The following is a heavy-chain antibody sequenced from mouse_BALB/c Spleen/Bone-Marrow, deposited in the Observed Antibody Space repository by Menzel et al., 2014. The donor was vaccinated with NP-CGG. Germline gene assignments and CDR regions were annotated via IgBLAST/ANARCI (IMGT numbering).Heavy chain of an antibody. CDR3: ARGGHDFSLDY. CDR1: GYTFTDKW. V-gene: IGHV1-69*01. CDR2: IDTSDSYI. D-gene: IGHD2-4*01. Sequence: QVHLQQPGAEFVMPGASVKMSCKASGYTFTDKWMHWVKQRPGQGLEWIGAIDTSDSYINYNQKFKGKASLTADASSSTAYMHLSSLTSDDSAVYYCARGGHDFSLDYWGQGTSVIVSS. J-gene: IGHJ4*01.